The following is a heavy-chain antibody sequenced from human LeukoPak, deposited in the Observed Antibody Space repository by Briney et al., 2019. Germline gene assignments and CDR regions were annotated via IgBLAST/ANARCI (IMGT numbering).Heavy chain of an antibody. D-gene: IGHD6-6*01. CDR1: GGSISSYY. Sequence: SETLSLTCTVSGGSISSYYWSWIRQPPGKGLEWIGYIYYSGSTNYNPSLKSRVTISVDTSKNQFSLKLSSVTAADTAVYSCARAIAARRRVGWDYFDYWGQGTLVTVSS. J-gene: IGHJ4*02. V-gene: IGHV4-59*08. CDR3: ARAIAARRRVGWDYFDY. CDR2: IYYSGST.